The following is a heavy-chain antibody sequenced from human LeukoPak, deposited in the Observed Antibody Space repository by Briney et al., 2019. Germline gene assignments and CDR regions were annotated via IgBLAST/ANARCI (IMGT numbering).Heavy chain of an antibody. V-gene: IGHV3-7*01. CDR2: IKEDESAK. D-gene: IGHD1-26*01. CDR1: GFTFSTYW. Sequence: GGALRLSCAASGFTFSTYWMAWGRQAPGKGLEWGANIKEDESAKHQADSVKGRFTIFRDNAQNSVYLQMSSLRGEDTAVYYCARDVGGSLDYWGQGTLVTVSS. CDR3: ARDVGGSLDY. J-gene: IGHJ4*02.